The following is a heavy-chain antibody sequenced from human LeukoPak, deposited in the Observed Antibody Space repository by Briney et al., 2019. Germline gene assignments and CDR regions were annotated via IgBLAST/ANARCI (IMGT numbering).Heavy chain of an antibody. CDR2: IWYDGSNK. CDR1: GFTFSSYG. CDR3: AGAPYYYDSSGYDY. D-gene: IGHD3-22*01. J-gene: IGHJ4*02. V-gene: IGHV3-33*01. Sequence: GGSLRLSCAASGFTFSSYGMHWVRQAPGKGLEWVAVIWYDGSNKYYADSVKGRFTISRDNSKNTLYLQMNSLRAEDTAVYYCAGAPYYYDSSGYDYWGQGTLVTVSS.